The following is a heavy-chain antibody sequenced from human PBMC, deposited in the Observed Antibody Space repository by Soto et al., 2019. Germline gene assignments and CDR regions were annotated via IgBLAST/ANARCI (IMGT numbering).Heavy chain of an antibody. CDR1: GGSISSYY. CDR3: ARDNLYDFWSGSSTWFDP. V-gene: IGHV4-59*01. CDR2: IYYSGST. Sequence: PSETLSLTCTVSGGSISSYYWSWIRQPPGKGLEWIGYIYYSGSTNYNPSLKSRVTISVDTSKNQFSLKLSSVTAADTAVYYCARDNLYDFWSGSSTWFDPWGQGTLVTVSS. J-gene: IGHJ5*02. D-gene: IGHD3-3*01.